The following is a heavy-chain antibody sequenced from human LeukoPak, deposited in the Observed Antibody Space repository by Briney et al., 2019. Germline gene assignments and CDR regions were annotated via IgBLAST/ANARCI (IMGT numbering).Heavy chain of an antibody. Sequence: KASETLSLTCTVSGYSISSGYYWGWIRQPPGKGLEWIGSIYHSGSTYYNPSLKSRVTISVDTSKNQFSLKLSSVTAADTAVYYCARALPNYYDSSGYYSVFDYWGQGTLVTVSS. J-gene: IGHJ4*02. CDR1: GYSISSGYY. V-gene: IGHV4-38-2*02. CDR3: ARALPNYYDSSGYYSVFDY. D-gene: IGHD3-22*01. CDR2: IYHSGST.